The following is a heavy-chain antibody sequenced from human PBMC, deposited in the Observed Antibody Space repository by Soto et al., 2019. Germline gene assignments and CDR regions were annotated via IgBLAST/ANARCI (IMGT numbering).Heavy chain of an antibody. Sequence: ASVKVSCKASGYTFTGYYMHWVRQAPGQGLEWMGWINPNSGGTNYAQKFQGRVTMTRDTSISTAYMELSRLRSDDTAVYYCASSLHNYYYYGMDVWGQGTTVTVSS. CDR1: GYTFTGYY. D-gene: IGHD4-4*01. V-gene: IGHV1-2*02. CDR2: INPNSGGT. CDR3: ASSLHNYYYYGMDV. J-gene: IGHJ6*02.